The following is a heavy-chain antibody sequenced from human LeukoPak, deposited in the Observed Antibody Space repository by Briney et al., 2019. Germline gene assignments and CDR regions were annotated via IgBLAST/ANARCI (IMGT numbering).Heavy chain of an antibody. CDR3: TREASGSSDY. CDR1: GFTFTNYW. Sequence: GGSLRLSCAASGFTFTNYWMHWVRQAPGKGLVWVSRVNSDGSSTGYADSVKGRFTISRDNAKNTLYLQLNSLRAEDMALYYCTREASGSSDYWGQGTLVTVSS. V-gene: IGHV3-74*01. D-gene: IGHD3-22*01. J-gene: IGHJ4*02. CDR2: VNSDGSST.